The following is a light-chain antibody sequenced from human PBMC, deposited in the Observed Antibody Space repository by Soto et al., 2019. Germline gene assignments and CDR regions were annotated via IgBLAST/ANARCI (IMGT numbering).Light chain of an antibody. CDR3: QSYDSTLSARYV. CDR2: GNT. V-gene: IGLV1-40*01. CDR1: SSNIGANYD. J-gene: IGLJ1*01. Sequence: QSVLTEPPSGSGAPGQRVTISCTWSSSNIGANYDVHWYQHRPGTAPKLLIFGNTNRPSGVPDRFSGSKSGTSASLAITGLQAEDQGDYYCQSYDSTLSARYVFGTGTKVTVL.